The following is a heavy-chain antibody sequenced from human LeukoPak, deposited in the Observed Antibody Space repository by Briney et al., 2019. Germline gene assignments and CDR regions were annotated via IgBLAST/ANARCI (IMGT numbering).Heavy chain of an antibody. CDR3: ARRGYGSSWDSTFVWFDP. CDR2: IYPGDSDT. Sequence: GESLKISCKGSGYTFTSYWIGWVRQMPGKGLEWMGIIYPGDSDTRYSPSFQGQVTISADKSISTAYLQWSSLKALDTAMYYCARRGYGSSWDSTFVWFDPWGQGTLVTVSS. CDR1: GYTFTSYW. V-gene: IGHV5-51*01. D-gene: IGHD6-13*01. J-gene: IGHJ5*02.